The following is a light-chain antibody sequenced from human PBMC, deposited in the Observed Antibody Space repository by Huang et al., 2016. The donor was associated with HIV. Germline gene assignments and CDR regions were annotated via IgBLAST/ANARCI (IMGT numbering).Light chain of an antibody. CDR2: EVS. CDR1: RSLLHSDGKTC. CDR3: MQGIHPVT. J-gene: IGKJ2*01. V-gene: IGKV2-29*02. Sequence: DIVMTQTPLSLSVTPGQPASISCKSSRSLLHSDGKTCLHWYLQKPGQSPQLLIYEVSNRFAGVSDRFTGSGSGTDFALEISRVEAEDVGVYYCMQGIHPVTFGQGTKLEIK.